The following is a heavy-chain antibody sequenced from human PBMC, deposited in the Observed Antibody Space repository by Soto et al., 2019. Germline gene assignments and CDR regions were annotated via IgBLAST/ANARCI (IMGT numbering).Heavy chain of an antibody. CDR1: GGSISSSNW. CDR3: ARGIAAAGTRYYYGMDV. V-gene: IGHV4-4*02. CDR2: IYHSGST. J-gene: IGHJ6*02. Sequence: SETLSLTCAVSGGSISSSNWWSWVRQPPGKGLEWIGEIYHSGSTNYNPSLKSRVTISVDKSKNQFSLKLSSVTAADTAVYYCARGIAAAGTRYYYGMDVWGQGTTVTVSS. D-gene: IGHD6-13*01.